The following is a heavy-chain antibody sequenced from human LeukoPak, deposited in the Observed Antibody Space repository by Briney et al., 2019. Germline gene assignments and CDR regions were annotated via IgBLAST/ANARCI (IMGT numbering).Heavy chain of an antibody. CDR2: IIPIFGTA. J-gene: IGHJ4*02. V-gene: IGHV1-69*05. D-gene: IGHD6-19*01. CDR1: GGTFISYA. CDR3: VFGYSSGWYQDYFDY. Sequence: ASVNVSCKASGGTFISYAISWVRQAPGQGLEWMGRIIPIFGTANYAQKFQGRVTITTDESTSTAYMELSSLRSEDTAVYYCVFGYSSGWYQDYFDYWGQGTLVTVSS.